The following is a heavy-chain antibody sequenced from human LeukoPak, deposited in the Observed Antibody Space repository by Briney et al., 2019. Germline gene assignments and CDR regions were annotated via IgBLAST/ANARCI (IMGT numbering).Heavy chain of an antibody. D-gene: IGHD6-19*01. CDR1: GYTFTGYY. J-gene: IGHJ5*02. V-gene: IGHV1-2*02. CDR3: ARALVAGTGPVVNWFDP. CDR2: INPNSGGT. Sequence: ASVKVSCKASGYTFTGYYMNWVRQAPGQGLEWMGWINPNSGGTNYAQKFQGRVTMTRDTSISTAYMELSRLRSDDTAVYYCARALVAGTGPVVNWFDPWGQGTLVTVSS.